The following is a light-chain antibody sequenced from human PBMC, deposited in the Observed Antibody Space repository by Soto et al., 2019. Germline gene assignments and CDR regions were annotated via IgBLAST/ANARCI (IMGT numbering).Light chain of an antibody. V-gene: IGKV1-9*01. Sequence: IQVTQSPSSLSASVGDRITITCRVSQGMSSYLAWYQQKPGKAPKLLIYAAYTLQSGVPSRFSGGGSGPDFTLTISNLHPEDIATYYCQQVDTSHSFGGGTKVDIK. CDR1: QGMSSY. J-gene: IGKJ4*01. CDR2: AAY. CDR3: QQVDTSHS.